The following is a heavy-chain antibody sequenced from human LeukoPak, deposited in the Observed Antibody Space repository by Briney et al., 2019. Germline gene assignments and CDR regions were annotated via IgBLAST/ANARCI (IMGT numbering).Heavy chain of an antibody. D-gene: IGHD6-13*01. CDR3: ARESGGTAWYQED. Sequence: GGSLRLSCAVSGFTVTKTYMSWVRQAPGRGLEWVSIIYKSGSTYYADSVKGRFTISRDSANNTLFLQMNSLRGDDTAIYYCARESGGTAWYQEDWGQRTLVTVSS. J-gene: IGHJ4*02. V-gene: IGHV3-53*01. CDR2: IYKSGST. CDR1: GFTVTKTY.